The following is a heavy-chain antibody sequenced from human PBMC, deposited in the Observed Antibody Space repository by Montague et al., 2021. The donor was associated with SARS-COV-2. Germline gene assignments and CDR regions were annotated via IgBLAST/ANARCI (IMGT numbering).Heavy chain of an antibody. Sequence: SETLSLTCPVPGRSLGSYYWSWLRQPPGKGLEWIGHIHSTGSNTYRPSFKSRVTISIDTPKNQFSLKLSSVTAADTAVYYCARSLDPSGTYYLPYWGQGTLVTVSS. CDR3: ARSLDPSGTYYLPY. D-gene: IGHD3-10*01. CDR2: IHSTGSN. V-gene: IGHV4-59*01. CDR1: GRSLGSYY. J-gene: IGHJ4*02.